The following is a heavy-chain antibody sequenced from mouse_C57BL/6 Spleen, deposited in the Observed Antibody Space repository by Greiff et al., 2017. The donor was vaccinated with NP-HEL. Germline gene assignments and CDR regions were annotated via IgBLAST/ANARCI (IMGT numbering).Heavy chain of an antibody. Sequence: QVQLQQPGAELVKPGASVEMSCKASGYTFTSYWITWVKQRPGQGLEWIGDIYPGSGSTNYNEKFKSKATLTVDTSSSTAYMQLSSLTSEDSAVYYCARRSITTVAADWYFDVWGTGTTVTVSS. V-gene: IGHV1-55*01. CDR2: IYPGSGST. CDR1: GYTFTSYW. D-gene: IGHD1-1*01. J-gene: IGHJ1*03. CDR3: ARRSITTVAADWYFDV.